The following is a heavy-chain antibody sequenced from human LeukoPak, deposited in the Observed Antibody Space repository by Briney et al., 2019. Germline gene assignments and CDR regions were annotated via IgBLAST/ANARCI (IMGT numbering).Heavy chain of an antibody. CDR3: ARGSDYGDYDY. J-gene: IGHJ4*02. D-gene: IGHD4-17*01. V-gene: IGHV1-8*01. CDR2: MNPNSGNT. Sequence: ASLRVSCTASGYTFTSYDINWVQQATGQGLEWMGWMNPNSGNTGYAQKFQGRVTMTRNTSISTAYMELSSLRSEDTAVYYCARGSDYGDYDYWGQGTLVTVSS. CDR1: GYTFTSYD.